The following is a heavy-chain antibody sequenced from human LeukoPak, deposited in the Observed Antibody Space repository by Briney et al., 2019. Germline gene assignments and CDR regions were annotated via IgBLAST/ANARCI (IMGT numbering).Heavy chain of an antibody. CDR1: GGSFSGYY. CDR3: ARRLQYFDY. D-gene: IGHD2-15*01. Sequence: PSETLSLTCAVYGGSFSGYYWSWIRQPPGKGLEWIGEINHSGSTNYNPSLKSRVTISVDKSKNQFSLKLSSVTAADTAVYYCARRLQYFDYWGQGTLVTVSS. J-gene: IGHJ4*02. CDR2: INHSGST. V-gene: IGHV4-34*01.